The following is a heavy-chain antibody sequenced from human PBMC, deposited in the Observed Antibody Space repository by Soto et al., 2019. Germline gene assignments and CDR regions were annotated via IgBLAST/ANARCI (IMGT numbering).Heavy chain of an antibody. D-gene: IGHD3-3*01. J-gene: IGHJ4*02. CDR3: AKVGLFGVVIDAYFDY. Sequence: GGSLRLSCAASGFTFSSYAMSWVRQAPGKGLEWVSAISGSGGSTYYADSVKGRFTISRDNSKNTLYLQMNSLRAEDTAVYYCAKVGLFGVVIDAYFDYWGQGILVTVSS. CDR2: ISGSGGST. V-gene: IGHV3-23*01. CDR1: GFTFSSYA.